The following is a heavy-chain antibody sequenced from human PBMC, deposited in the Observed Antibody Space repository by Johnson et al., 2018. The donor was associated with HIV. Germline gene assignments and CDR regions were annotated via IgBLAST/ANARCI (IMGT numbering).Heavy chain of an antibody. CDR2: VSFDGSNK. D-gene: IGHD6-6*01. V-gene: IGHV3-30*19. CDR1: GFTFSSYG. J-gene: IGHJ3*01. Sequence: QVQLVESGGGVVQPGGSLRLSCAASGFTFSSYGMHWVRQAPGKGLEWVALVSFDGSNKYFADSVKGRFTISRDNSKNTVRLQMNSLKAEDTGLYYCARTIGDRPGGAFDVWGQGTMVTVSS. CDR3: ARTIGDRPGGAFDV.